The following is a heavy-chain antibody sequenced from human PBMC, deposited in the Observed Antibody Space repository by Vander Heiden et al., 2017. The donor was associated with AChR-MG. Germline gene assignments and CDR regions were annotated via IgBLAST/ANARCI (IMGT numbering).Heavy chain of an antibody. Sequence: QVQLVQSGAEVKKPGASVKVSCKASGYTFTSYYMHWVRQAPGQGLEWMRIINPSGGSTSYAQKFQGRVTMTRDTSTSTVYMELSSLRSEDTAVYYCARDGTYYYDSSGYSFDYWGQGTLVTVSS. CDR1: GYTFTSYY. V-gene: IGHV1-46*03. J-gene: IGHJ4*02. D-gene: IGHD3-22*01. CDR3: ARDGTYYYDSSGYSFDY. CDR2: INPSGGST.